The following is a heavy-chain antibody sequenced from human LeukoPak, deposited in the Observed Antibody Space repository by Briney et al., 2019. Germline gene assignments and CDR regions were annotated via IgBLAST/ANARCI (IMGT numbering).Heavy chain of an antibody. CDR3: TRGQVVREY. CDR1: GGSFSGYY. J-gene: IGHJ4*02. V-gene: IGHV4-34*01. D-gene: IGHD2-15*01. CDR2: INHSGSA. Sequence: SETLSLTCAVYGGSFSGYYWSWIRQPPGKGLEWIGEINHSGSANYNPSLESRVTISLDTSKNQFSLKLSSVTAADTAVYYCTRGQVVREYWGQGTLVTVSS.